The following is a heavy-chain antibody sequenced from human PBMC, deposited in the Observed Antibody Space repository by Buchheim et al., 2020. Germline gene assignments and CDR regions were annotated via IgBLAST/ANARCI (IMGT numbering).Heavy chain of an antibody. J-gene: IGHJ4*02. V-gene: IGHV5-10-1*03. CDR2: IDPSDSEI. Sequence: EVQLVQSGAEVKKPGESLRISCKGSGYSFTRSWISWVRQMPGKGLEWIGRIDPSDSEINYSPSFQGHVAISADMSVNTAYLQWSSLKASDSAMYYCTRENYDYLTGSHIGEYWGQGTL. CDR3: TRENYDYLTGSHIGEY. CDR1: GYSFTRSW. D-gene: IGHD3-9*01.